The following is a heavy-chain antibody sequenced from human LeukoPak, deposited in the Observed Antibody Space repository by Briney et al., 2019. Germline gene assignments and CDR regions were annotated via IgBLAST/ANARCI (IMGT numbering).Heavy chain of an antibody. CDR3: ARVMAITNWFDP. Sequence: PSETLSLTCTVSGGSISSYYWSWIRQPPGKGLDWIGYIYYSGSTNYNPSLKSRVTISVDTSKNLFSLKLSSVTAADTAVYYCARVMAITNWFDPWGQGTLVTVSS. CDR2: IYYSGST. V-gene: IGHV4-59*01. CDR1: GGSISSYY. D-gene: IGHD5-12*01. J-gene: IGHJ5*02.